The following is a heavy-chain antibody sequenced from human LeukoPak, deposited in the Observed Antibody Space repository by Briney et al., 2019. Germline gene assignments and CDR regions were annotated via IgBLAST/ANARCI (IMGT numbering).Heavy chain of an antibody. CDR3: ARDQYSRYYYDSSGYYLT. Sequence: GSLRLSCAASGFTFSSYSMNWVRQAPGKGLEWIGSIYHSGSTYYNPSLKSRVTISVDTSKNQFSLKLSSVTAADTAVYYCARDQYSRYYYDSSGYYLTWGQGTLVTVSS. CDR1: GFTFSSYS. D-gene: IGHD3-22*01. V-gene: IGHV4-38-2*02. J-gene: IGHJ4*02. CDR2: IYHSGST.